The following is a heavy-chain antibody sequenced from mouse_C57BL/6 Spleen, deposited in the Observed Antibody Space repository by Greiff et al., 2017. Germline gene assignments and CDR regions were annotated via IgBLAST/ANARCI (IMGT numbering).Heavy chain of an antibody. V-gene: IGHV5-17*01. CDR3: AGFYYAMDY. CDR2: ISSGSSTN. CDR1: GFTFSDYG. J-gene: IGHJ4*01. Sequence: EVKLMESGGGLVKPGGSLKLSCAASGFTFSDYGMHWVRQAPEKGLEWVAYISSGSSTNYYADTVKGRFTISRDNAKNTLFLQMTSLRSEDTAMCYCAGFYYAMDYWGQGTSVTVSS.